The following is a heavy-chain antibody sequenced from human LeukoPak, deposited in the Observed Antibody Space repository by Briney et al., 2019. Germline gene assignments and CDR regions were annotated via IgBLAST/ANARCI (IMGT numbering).Heavy chain of an antibody. CDR3: AKGLNDILTGYWGDWFDP. CDR2: ISGSGGST. D-gene: IGHD3-9*01. J-gene: IGHJ5*02. Sequence: GGSLRLSCAASGFTLSSYAMSWVLQAPGKGLEWVSAISGSGGSTYYADSVKGRFTISRDNSKNTLYLQMNSLRAEDTAVYYCAKGLNDILTGYWGDWFDPWGQGTLVTVSS. V-gene: IGHV3-23*01. CDR1: GFTLSSYA.